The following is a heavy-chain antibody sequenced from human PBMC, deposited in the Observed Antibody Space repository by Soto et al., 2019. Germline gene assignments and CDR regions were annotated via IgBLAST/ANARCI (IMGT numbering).Heavy chain of an antibody. CDR1: GFTFSSYS. Sequence: EVQLVESGGGLVQPGGSLRLSCAASGFTFSSYSMNWVRQAPGKGLEWVSYISSSSSTIYYADSVKGRFTISRDNAKNSLYRQMNSLRAEDTAVYYCAREDIVVVPAAMGNWFDPWGQGTLVTVSS. CDR3: AREDIVVVPAAMGNWFDP. CDR2: ISSSSSTI. D-gene: IGHD2-2*01. V-gene: IGHV3-48*01. J-gene: IGHJ5*02.